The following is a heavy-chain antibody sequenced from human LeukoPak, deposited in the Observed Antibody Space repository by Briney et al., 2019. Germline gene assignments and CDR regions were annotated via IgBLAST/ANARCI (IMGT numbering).Heavy chain of an antibody. Sequence: PSETLSLTCTVSGGSISSGDYYWSWIRQPPGKGLEWIGHIDYSGSTYYNPSLKSRVTISVDTSKNQFSLKLSSVTAADTAVYYCGRVIAAAMDAFDIWGQGTMVTVSS. CDR1: GGSISSGDYY. CDR2: IDYSGST. D-gene: IGHD6-13*01. V-gene: IGHV4-30-4*08. J-gene: IGHJ3*02. CDR3: GRVIAAAMDAFDI.